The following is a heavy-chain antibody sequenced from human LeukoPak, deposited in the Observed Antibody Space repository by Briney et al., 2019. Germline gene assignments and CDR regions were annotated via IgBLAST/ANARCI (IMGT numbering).Heavy chain of an antibody. D-gene: IGHD6-19*01. CDR2: INHSGST. V-gene: IGHV4-34*01. J-gene: IGHJ4*02. CDR1: GGSFSGYY. Sequence: SETLSLTCAVYGGSFSGYYWSWIRQPPGKGLEWIGEINHSGSTNYNPSLKSRVTISVDTSKNRFSLKLSSVTAADTAVYYCARGHDSSGWYFDYWGQGTLVTVSS. CDR3: ARGHDSSGWYFDY.